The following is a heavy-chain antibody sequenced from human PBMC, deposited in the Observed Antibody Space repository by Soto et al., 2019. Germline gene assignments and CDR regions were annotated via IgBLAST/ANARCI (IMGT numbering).Heavy chain of an antibody. CDR3: AIDCRSRAH. D-gene: IGHD6-19*01. CDR2: ISYDGSNK. V-gene: IGHV3-30-3*01. CDR1: GFTFSSYA. Sequence: QVQPVESGGGVVQPGRSLRLSCAASGFTFSSYAMHWVRQAPGKGLEWVAVISYDGSNKYYADSVKGRFTISRDNCKNPSYLDMHLLRAEDTSLYYCAIDCRSRAHWGQGTLVTVSS. J-gene: IGHJ4*02.